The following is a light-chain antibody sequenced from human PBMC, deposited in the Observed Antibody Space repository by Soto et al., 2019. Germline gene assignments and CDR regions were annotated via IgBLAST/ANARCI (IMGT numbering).Light chain of an antibody. CDR2: GAS. CDR3: QQYHNWPPQYT. V-gene: IGKV3-15*01. CDR1: QTITSN. J-gene: IGKJ2*01. Sequence: EIVMTQSPATLSVSPGERATLSCRASQTITSNLAGYQQKPGQAPRLLIHGASTRAAGVPARFSGSGSGIEFTLTITSLQSEDFAVYYCQQYHNWPPQYTFGQGTQLQIK.